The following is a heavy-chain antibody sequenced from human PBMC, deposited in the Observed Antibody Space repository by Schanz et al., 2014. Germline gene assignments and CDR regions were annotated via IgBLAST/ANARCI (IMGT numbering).Heavy chain of an antibody. CDR2: IYSSGIA. J-gene: IGHJ4*02. D-gene: IGHD3-10*01. CDR3: XXTPVSVRGVSYGPKFDY. Sequence: QVQLQESGPGLVKPSETLSLTCSVSGDSITGFSRYWGWIRQPPGKGLEWIAFIYSSGIANYNPSLASRVTISVDTSKNXXXXXLTSVSAADTAXXXXXXTPVSVRGVSYGPKFDYWGQGALATVSS. CDR1: GDSITGFSRY. V-gene: IGHV4-61*05.